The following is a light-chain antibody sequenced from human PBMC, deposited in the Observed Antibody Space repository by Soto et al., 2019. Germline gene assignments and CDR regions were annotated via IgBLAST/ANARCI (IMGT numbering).Light chain of an antibody. CDR2: EGN. CDR1: IGDIGTYNL. V-gene: IGLV2-23*01. Sequence: QSALTQPASVSGSPGQSITISCTGTIGDIGTYNLVSWYQQHPGRAPKLIIFEGNKRPSGVSNRFSASKSGNTASLAVSGLQAEDEAYYHCCSYAGRSTVICGGGTKLTVL. J-gene: IGLJ2*01. CDR3: CSYAGRSTVI.